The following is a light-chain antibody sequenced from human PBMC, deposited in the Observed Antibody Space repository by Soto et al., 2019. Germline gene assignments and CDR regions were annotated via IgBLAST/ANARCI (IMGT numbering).Light chain of an antibody. Sequence: EIVLTQSPATLSLSPGERATLSCRASQSVSSYLAWYQQKPGQAPRLLIYDASNRATGIPARFSGSGSGTDFTLTISSLEPEDFAVYYCQQRSSWPPSRTFGPGTKVDIK. CDR1: QSVSSY. CDR2: DAS. CDR3: QQRSSWPPSRT. V-gene: IGKV3-11*01. J-gene: IGKJ3*01.